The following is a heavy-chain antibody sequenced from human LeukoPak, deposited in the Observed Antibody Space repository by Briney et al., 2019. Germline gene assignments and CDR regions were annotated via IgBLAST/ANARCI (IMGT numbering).Heavy chain of an antibody. CDR1: GGSVSSGDYY. J-gene: IGHJ4*02. D-gene: IGHD1/OR15-1a*01. CDR2: IYSSGTT. CDR3: AKAAQNWNNAPYFDF. V-gene: IGHV4-31*03. Sequence: SQTLSLTCTVSGGSVSSGDYYWSWIRQHPGKGLEWIGYIYSSGTTYYNPSLKSRLTISVDTSKNQFSLKLSSVTAADTAVYYCAKAAQNWNNAPYFDFWGQETLVTVSS.